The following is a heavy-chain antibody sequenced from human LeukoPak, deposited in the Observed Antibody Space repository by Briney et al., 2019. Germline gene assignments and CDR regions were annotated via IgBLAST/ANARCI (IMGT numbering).Heavy chain of an antibody. CDR2: LNPHSGGT. CDR1: GYTLSDYY. CDR3: ARGLRIINGLDV. Sequence: ASVKLSCTASGYTLSDYYISWVRQSPGQGLDWLGWLNPHSGGTNYAQKFQGRVTLTSDTSTSTAYMELSLLTSDDTAIYYCARGLRIINGLDVWGQGTTVIVSS. D-gene: IGHD2-15*01. J-gene: IGHJ6*02. V-gene: IGHV1-2*02.